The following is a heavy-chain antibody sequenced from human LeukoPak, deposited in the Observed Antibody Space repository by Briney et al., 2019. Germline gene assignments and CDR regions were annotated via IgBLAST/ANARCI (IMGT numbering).Heavy chain of an antibody. Sequence: ASVKVSCKASGYTFTGYYMHWVRQAPGQGLEWMGWINPNSGGTNYAQKFQGRVTMTEDTSTDTAYMELSSLRSEDTAVYYCATRYYYDSSGYLGYWGQGTLVTVSS. CDR2: INPNSGGT. V-gene: IGHV1-2*02. D-gene: IGHD3-22*01. CDR1: GYTFTGYY. CDR3: ATRYYYDSSGYLGY. J-gene: IGHJ4*02.